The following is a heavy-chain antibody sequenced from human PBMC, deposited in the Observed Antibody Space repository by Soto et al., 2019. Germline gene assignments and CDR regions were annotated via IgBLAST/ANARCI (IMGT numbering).Heavy chain of an antibody. Sequence: PSETLSLTCTVSGGSVSSGSYYWSWIRQPPGKGLEWIGYIYYSGSTNYNPSLKSRVTISVDTSKNQFSLKLTSVTAADTAVYYCARNGALDYWGRGTLVTVSS. CDR1: GGSVSSGSYY. D-gene: IGHD2-8*01. CDR2: IYYSGST. CDR3: ARNGALDY. V-gene: IGHV4-61*01. J-gene: IGHJ4*02.